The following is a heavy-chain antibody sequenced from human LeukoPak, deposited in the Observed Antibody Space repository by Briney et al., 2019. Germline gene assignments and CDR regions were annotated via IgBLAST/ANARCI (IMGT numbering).Heavy chain of an antibody. Sequence: GGSLRLSCAASTFTFSMHAMHWVRQAPGKGLEWVAVISYDGSNKYYADSVKGRFTISRDNSKNTLYLQMNSLRAEDTAVYYCAKVDVVVPAAIGYFDYWGQGTLVTVSS. J-gene: IGHJ4*02. CDR2: ISYDGSNK. CDR1: TFTFSMHA. V-gene: IGHV3-30-3*01. D-gene: IGHD2-2*02. CDR3: AKVDVVVPAAIGYFDY.